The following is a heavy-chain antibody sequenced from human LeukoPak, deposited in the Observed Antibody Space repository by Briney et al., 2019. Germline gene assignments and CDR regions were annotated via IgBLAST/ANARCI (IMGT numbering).Heavy chain of an antibody. CDR3: AKREEYYYDSSGYYIRFGYFDY. J-gene: IGHJ4*02. CDR1: GFTFSSYA. V-gene: IGHV3-23*01. Sequence: TGGSLRLSCAASGFTFSSYAMSWVRQAPGKGLEWVSAISGSGGSTYYADSVKGRFTISRDNSKNTLYLQMNSLRAEDTAVYYCAKREEYYYDSSGYYIRFGYFDYWGQGTLVTVSS. D-gene: IGHD3-22*01. CDR2: ISGSGGST.